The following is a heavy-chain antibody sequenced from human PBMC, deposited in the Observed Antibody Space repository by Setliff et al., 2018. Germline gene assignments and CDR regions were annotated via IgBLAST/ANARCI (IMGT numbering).Heavy chain of an antibody. CDR1: GFTFSNFW. J-gene: IGHJ4*02. CDR2: IKQGGSEK. Sequence: SLRLSCATSGFTFSNFWMNWVRQAPGKGLEWVANIKQGGSEKNYVDSVKGRFSVSRDDARSSLYLEMNSLRAEDAAVYYCARGTSYGSRSDYLDAWGQGTLVTVSS. D-gene: IGHD3-10*01. CDR3: ARGTSYGSRSDYLDA. V-gene: IGHV3-7*01.